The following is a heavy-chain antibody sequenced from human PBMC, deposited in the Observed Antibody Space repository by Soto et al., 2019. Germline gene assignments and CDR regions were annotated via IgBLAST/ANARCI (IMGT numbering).Heavy chain of an antibody. CDR2: IIPILGIA. D-gene: IGHD1-26*01. V-gene: IGHV1-69*08. Sequence: QVQLVQSGAEVKKPGSSVKVSCKASGGTFSSYTISWVRQAPGQGLEWMGRIIPILGIANYAQKFQGRVTITADKPTSTAYMELSSLRSEDTAVYYCARDGNSGTDRNYYGMDVWGQGTTVTVSS. CDR1: GGTFSSYT. CDR3: ARDGNSGTDRNYYGMDV. J-gene: IGHJ6*02.